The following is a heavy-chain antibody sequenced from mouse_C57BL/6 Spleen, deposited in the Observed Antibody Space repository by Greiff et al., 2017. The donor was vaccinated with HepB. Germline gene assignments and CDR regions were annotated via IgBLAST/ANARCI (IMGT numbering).Heavy chain of an antibody. J-gene: IGHJ3*01. D-gene: IGHD1-1*01. CDR2: INPNNGGT. Sequence: EVQLQQSGPELVKPGASVKISCKASGYTFTDYYMNWVKQSHGKSLEWIGDINPNNGGTSYKQKFKGKATLTVDKSSSTAYMALRSLTSEDSAVYYGARGGYYGSSQAWFAYWGQGTLVTVSA. CDR3: ARGGYYGSSQAWFAY. V-gene: IGHV1-26*01. CDR1: GYTFTDYY.